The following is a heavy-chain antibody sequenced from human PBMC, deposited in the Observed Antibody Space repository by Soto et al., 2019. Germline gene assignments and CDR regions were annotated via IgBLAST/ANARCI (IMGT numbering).Heavy chain of an antibody. CDR3: AKESTVGSPGDYFDS. CDR2: IGIYANT. D-gene: IGHD1-26*01. J-gene: IGHJ4*02. V-gene: IGHV3-23*01. Sequence: EVELLESGGDLVQPGGSLRLSCAASGFTFSSYDRNWVRQAPGKGLEWVSAIGIYANTYYAGSVKGRFTISRDDSKNTVYLQLNSLRVDDTAVYYCAKESTVGSPGDYFDSWGQGTLVTVSS. CDR1: GFTFSSYD.